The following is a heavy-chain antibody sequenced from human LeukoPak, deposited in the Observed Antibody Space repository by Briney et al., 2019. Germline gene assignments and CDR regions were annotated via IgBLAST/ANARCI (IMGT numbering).Heavy chain of an antibody. V-gene: IGHV5-51*01. J-gene: IGHJ5*02. Sequence: GESLKISCKGSGYTFTNYYTAWVRQMPGKGLEWMGIVYPGDSDTRYSPSLQGQVTISADKSISTAYLQWSSLKDSDAAMYYCARVIADNWFDPWGQGTLVTVSS. CDR1: GYTFTNYY. CDR2: VYPGDSDT. CDR3: ARVIADNWFDP. D-gene: IGHD3-10*01.